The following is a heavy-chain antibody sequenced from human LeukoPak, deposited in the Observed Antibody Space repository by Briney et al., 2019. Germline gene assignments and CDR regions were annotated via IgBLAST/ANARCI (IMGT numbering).Heavy chain of an antibody. V-gene: IGHV1-2*02. CDR1: GYTFTGYY. CDR2: INPNSGGT. D-gene: IGHD2-2*01. CDR3: ARDPPRRPPTYCSSTSCENWFDP. Sequence: ASVKVSCKASGYTFTGYYMHWVRQAPGQGLEWMGWINPNSGGTNYAQKLQGRVTMTRDTSISTAYMELSRLRSDDTAVYYCARDPPRRPPTYCSSTSCENWFDPWGQGTLVTVSS. J-gene: IGHJ5*02.